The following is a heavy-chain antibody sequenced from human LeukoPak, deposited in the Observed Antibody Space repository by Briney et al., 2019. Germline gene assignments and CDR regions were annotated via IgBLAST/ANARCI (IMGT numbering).Heavy chain of an antibody. J-gene: IGHJ6*02. CDR3: ARGYCSSTSCYVRDYYGLDV. CDR2: ISSNGGSS. CDR1: GFTFSSYA. D-gene: IGHD2-2*01. V-gene: IGHV3-64*01. Sequence: GGSLRLSCAASGFTFSSYAMHWVRQAPGKGLEYVSAISSNGGSSYYANSVKGRFTISRDNSKNTLYLQMNGLRADDTAVYYCARGYCSSTSCYVRDYYGLDVWGQGTTVTVSS.